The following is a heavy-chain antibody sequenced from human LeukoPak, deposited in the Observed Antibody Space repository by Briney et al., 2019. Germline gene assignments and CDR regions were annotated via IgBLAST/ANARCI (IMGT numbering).Heavy chain of an antibody. CDR3: ARDPGYYDSSGYDY. CDR2: INPNSGGT. CDR1: GYTFTSYY. J-gene: IGHJ4*02. D-gene: IGHD3-22*01. V-gene: IGHV1-2*02. Sequence: ASVKVSCKASGYTFTSYYMHWVRQAPGQGLEWMGWINPNSGGTNYAQKFQGRVTMTRDTSISTAYMELSRLRSDDTAVYYCARDPGYYDSSGYDYWGRGTLVTVSS.